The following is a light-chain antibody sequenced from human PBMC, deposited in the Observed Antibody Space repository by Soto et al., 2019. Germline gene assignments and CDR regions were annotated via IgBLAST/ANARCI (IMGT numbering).Light chain of an antibody. CDR1: QSISSW. V-gene: IGKV1-5*03. Sequence: DIQMTQSPSTLSASVGDRVTITCRASQSISSWLAWYQQKPGKAPNLLIYKASSLESGVPSRFRGSGSGTQCTLTISSLQPDDFATYYCQQYNSYSRTFGQGTKVEIK. J-gene: IGKJ1*01. CDR3: QQYNSYSRT. CDR2: KAS.